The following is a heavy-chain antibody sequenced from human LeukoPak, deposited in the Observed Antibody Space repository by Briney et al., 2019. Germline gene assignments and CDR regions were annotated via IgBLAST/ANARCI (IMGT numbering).Heavy chain of an antibody. V-gene: IGHV3-7*01. D-gene: IGHD2/OR15-2a*01. CDR3: ARYYETFDY. CDR2: INQDGSEK. J-gene: IGHJ4*02. CDR1: GFPFSSHW. Sequence: GGSLRLSCAASGFPFSSHWLSWFRQSPGKGLEWVAHINQDGSEKYYVDSVKGRFTISRDNARNSQYLQMNSLRAEDTAVYYCARYYETFDYWGQGTLVTVSS.